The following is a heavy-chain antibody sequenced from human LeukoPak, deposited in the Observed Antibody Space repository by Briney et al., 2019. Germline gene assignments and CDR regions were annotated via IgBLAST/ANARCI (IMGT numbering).Heavy chain of an antibody. V-gene: IGHV3-33*06. CDR3: AKGGSGGYYFDY. CDR1: GITFSTYG. Sequence: GRSLRLSCAASGITFSTYGMHWVRQAPGKGLEWVAVIWYDGSNKYYADSVKGRFTISRDNSKNTLYLQMNPLRAEDTAVYYCAKGGSGGYYFDYWGQGTLVTVSS. D-gene: IGHD3-10*01. CDR2: IWYDGSNK. J-gene: IGHJ4*02.